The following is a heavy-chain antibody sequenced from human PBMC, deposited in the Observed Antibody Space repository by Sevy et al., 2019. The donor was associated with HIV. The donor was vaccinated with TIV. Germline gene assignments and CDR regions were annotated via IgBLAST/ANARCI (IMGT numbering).Heavy chain of an antibody. CDR2: IYSGDST. V-gene: IGHV3-53*01. J-gene: IGHJ3*02. Sequence: GGSLRLSCAASGFSVSNSYMSWVRQAPGKGLQWVSVIYSGDSTYYTDSVKGRFTISRDNPKNTLYLQMNSLRAEDTAGYYCARLAVYYYDSSGYYTTGHAFDIWGQGTMVTVSS. CDR1: GFSVSNSY. D-gene: IGHD3-22*01. CDR3: ARLAVYYYDSSGYYTTGHAFDI.